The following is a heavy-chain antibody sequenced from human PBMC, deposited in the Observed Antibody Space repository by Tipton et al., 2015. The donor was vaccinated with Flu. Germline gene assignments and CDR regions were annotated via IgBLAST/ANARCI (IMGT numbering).Heavy chain of an antibody. CDR1: GGSISSYY. CDR2: FFYDAST. D-gene: IGHD4-23*01. CDR3: ARMDYGGNPQRNYFYYYGVDV. Sequence: TLSLTCSVSGGSISSYYWTWIRQPPGKGLEWIGHFFYDASTDYNPSLRGRVTISADMPKNEFSLQVTSVTAADTAVYFCARMDYGGNPQRNYFYYYGVDVWGQGITITVSS. V-gene: IGHV4-59*01. J-gene: IGHJ6*02.